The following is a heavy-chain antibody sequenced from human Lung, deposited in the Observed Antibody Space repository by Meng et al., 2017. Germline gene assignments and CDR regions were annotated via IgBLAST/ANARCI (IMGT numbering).Heavy chain of an antibody. CDR3: ARDRRYSYGSMGAYDY. D-gene: IGHD5-18*01. CDR1: GGSISSSSYY. Sequence: QLQTQESGPGLVKPSETLSLTCTVSGGSISSSSYYWGWIRQPPGKGLEWIGSIYYSGSTYYNPSLKSRVTISVDTSKNQFSLKLSSVTAADTAVYYCARDRRYSYGSMGAYDYWGQGTLVTVSS. J-gene: IGHJ4*02. CDR2: IYYSGST. V-gene: IGHV4-39*07.